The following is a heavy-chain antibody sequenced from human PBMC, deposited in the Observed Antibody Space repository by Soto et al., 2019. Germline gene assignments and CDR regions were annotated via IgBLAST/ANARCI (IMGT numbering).Heavy chain of an antibody. J-gene: IGHJ4*02. CDR1: GFSFGDFP. V-gene: IGHV3-23*01. Sequence: GGSLRLSSVASGFSFGDFPISWVRQAAGRGLEWVSANTEARGGIYYAQAVKGRFAVSRNNSKYPLFMEMNRLRVDVTAIYCCAKNLPVGGLCYWCPTDNWGQGALVTVSS. CDR3: AKNLPVGGLCYWCPTDN. CDR2: NTEARGGI. D-gene: IGHD2-8*02.